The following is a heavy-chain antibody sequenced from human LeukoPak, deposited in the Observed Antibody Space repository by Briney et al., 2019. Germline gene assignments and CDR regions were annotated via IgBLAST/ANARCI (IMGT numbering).Heavy chain of an antibody. Sequence: ASVKVSCEASGYTFTSFDINWVRQATGQGLEWMGWMNPNSGNTGYAQKFQGRVTMTRSPSISTAYMELSSLRSEDTAVYYCARGAPTYYDFWSGSTWGYFDYWGQGTLVTVSS. D-gene: IGHD3-3*01. CDR3: ARGAPTYYDFWSGSTWGYFDY. J-gene: IGHJ4*02. V-gene: IGHV1-8*01. CDR2: MNPNSGNT. CDR1: GYTFTSFD.